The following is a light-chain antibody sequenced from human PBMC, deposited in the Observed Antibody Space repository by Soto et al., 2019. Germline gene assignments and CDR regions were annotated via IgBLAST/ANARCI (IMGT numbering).Light chain of an antibody. Sequence: EIVMTPSPATLTMSPGERATVSCRASQSVSTNIAWYQQKPRQAPRLLIYGASTRATGIPARFSGSGSGTEFTLTTSSLEPEDFAAYYCQQRCNWPPQTFGQGTRLEIK. J-gene: IGKJ5*01. V-gene: IGKV3-11*01. CDR3: QQRCNWPPQT. CDR2: GAS. CDR1: QSVSTN.